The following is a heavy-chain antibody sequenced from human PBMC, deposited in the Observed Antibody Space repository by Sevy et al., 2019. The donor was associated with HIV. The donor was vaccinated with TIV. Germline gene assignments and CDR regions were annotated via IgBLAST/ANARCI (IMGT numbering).Heavy chain of an antibody. CDR1: GFTFSSYG. D-gene: IGHD3-16*01. CDR3: AKDVITFGEPGWFDP. Sequence: GSLRLSCAASGFTFSSYGMHWVRQAPGKGLEWVAVTSYDGTTKYYADSVKGRFTISRDNFKNTLYLQINSLRTEDTAVYYCAKDVITFGEPGWFDPWGQGTLVTVSS. V-gene: IGHV3-30*18. J-gene: IGHJ5*02. CDR2: TSYDGTTK.